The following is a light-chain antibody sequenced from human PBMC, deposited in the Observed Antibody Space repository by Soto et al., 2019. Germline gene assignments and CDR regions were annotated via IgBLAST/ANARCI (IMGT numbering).Light chain of an antibody. Sequence: EIVLTQSPGTLSFSPGERATLSCRASQSVSSRFLAWYQQKPGQAPRLLIYGASSRATCIQDRFSGSRSGTDFTITISRLEPEDFAVYYCQQYGSSPPWTFGQGTKVEIK. CDR3: QQYGSSPPWT. J-gene: IGKJ1*01. CDR1: QSVSSRF. CDR2: GAS. V-gene: IGKV3-20*01.